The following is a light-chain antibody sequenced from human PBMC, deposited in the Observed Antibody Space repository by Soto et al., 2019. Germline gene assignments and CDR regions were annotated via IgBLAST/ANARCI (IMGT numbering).Light chain of an antibody. CDR1: SRDVGSYNL. V-gene: IGLV2-23*01. CDR2: EGS. CDR3: CSYAGSRRV. Sequence: QSVLTQPASVSGSPGHSITISCTGTSRDVGSYNLVSWYQQHPGKAPKLMIYEGSKRPSGVSNRFSGSKSGNTASLTISGLQAEDEADYYCCSYAGSRRVFGTGTKVTVL. J-gene: IGLJ1*01.